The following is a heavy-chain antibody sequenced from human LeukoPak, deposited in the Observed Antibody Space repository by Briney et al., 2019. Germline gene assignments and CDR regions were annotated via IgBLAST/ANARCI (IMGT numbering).Heavy chain of an antibody. CDR1: EFTFSSYW. CDR3: AKNPLVSGTIYFDS. CDR2: INSDGSST. D-gene: IGHD6-19*01. Sequence: GGSLRLSCAVSEFTFSSYWMHWVRQVPGKGLVWVSRINSDGSSTNYADSVRGRFSISRDNAKNTLYLQMDSLRAEDTAIYYCAKNPLVSGTIYFDSWGQGTLLTVSS. J-gene: IGHJ4*02. V-gene: IGHV3-74*01.